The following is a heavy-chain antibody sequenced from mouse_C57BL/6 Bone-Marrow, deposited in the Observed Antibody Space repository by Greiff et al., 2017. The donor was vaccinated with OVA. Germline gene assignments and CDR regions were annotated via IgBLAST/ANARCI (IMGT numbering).Heavy chain of an antibody. Sequence: EVKLMESGGGLVKPGGSLKLSCAASGFTFSSYAMSWVRQTPEKRLEWVATISDGGSYTYYPDNVKGRFTISRDNAKNNLYLQMSHLKSEDTVMYYCARADYYDYPYWYFDVWGTGTTVTVSS. V-gene: IGHV5-4*03. D-gene: IGHD2-4*01. CDR1: GFTFSSYA. J-gene: IGHJ1*03. CDR3: ARADYYDYPYWYFDV. CDR2: ISDGGSYT.